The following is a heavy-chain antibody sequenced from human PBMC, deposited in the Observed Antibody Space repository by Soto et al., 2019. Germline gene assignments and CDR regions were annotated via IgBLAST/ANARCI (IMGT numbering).Heavy chain of an antibody. Sequence: QVQLQESGPGLVKPSETLSLTCTVSGGSISSYYWSWIRQPPGKGLEWIGYIYYSGSTNYNPSLKTRVTISADTSQNRFSLNLSSVTAADTAVYYCAGLWFGDPWGHKWFDPWGQGTLVTVSS. D-gene: IGHD3-10*01. CDR2: IYYSGST. J-gene: IGHJ5*02. V-gene: IGHV4-59*01. CDR3: AGLWFGDPWGHKWFDP. CDR1: GGSISSYY.